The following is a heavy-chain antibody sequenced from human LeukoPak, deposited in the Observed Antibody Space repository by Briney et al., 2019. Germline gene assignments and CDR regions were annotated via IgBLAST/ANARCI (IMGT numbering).Heavy chain of an antibody. CDR1: GFTFSDYY. Sequence: GGSLRLSCAASGFTFSDYYMSWIRQAPGKGLEWVSYISSSSSYTNYADSVKGRFTISRDNAKKSLYLQMNSLRVEDTAVYYCAREARGSTRSFDHWGQGTLVTVSS. CDR3: AREARGSTRSFDH. J-gene: IGHJ4*02. D-gene: IGHD2-2*01. V-gene: IGHV3-11*06. CDR2: ISSSSSYT.